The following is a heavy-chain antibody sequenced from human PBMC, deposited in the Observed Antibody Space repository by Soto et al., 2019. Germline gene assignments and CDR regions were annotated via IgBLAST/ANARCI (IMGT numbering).Heavy chain of an antibody. J-gene: IGHJ4*02. CDR1: GYTFTSYG. V-gene: IGHV1-18*01. CDR3: ARVKHIPLAVARVGIFDY. Sequence: ASVKVSCKASGYTFTSYGISWVRQAPGQGLEWMGWISAYNGNTNYAQKLQGRVTMTTDTSTSTAYMELRSLRSDDTAVYYCARVKHIPLAVARVGIFDYWGQGTLVTVSS. CDR2: ISAYNGNT. D-gene: IGHD6-19*01.